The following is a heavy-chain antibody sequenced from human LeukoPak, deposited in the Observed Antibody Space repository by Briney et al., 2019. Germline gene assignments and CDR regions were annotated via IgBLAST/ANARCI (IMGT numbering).Heavy chain of an antibody. Sequence: GESLKISCQGSGYDFTRHWIAWVRQKPGKGLEWMGIIYPGDSDTRYNPFFQGQVAISADKSISTAYQQWSSLRASDTAMYYCTKPLIYCTNGVCPSEFWGQGTLVTVSA. CDR1: GYDFTRHW. J-gene: IGHJ4*02. CDR2: IYPGDSDT. CDR3: TKPLIYCTNGVCPSEF. V-gene: IGHV5-51*01. D-gene: IGHD2-8*01.